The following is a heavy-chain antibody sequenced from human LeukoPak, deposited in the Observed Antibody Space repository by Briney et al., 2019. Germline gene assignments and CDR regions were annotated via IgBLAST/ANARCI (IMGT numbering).Heavy chain of an antibody. V-gene: IGHV3-7*01. J-gene: IGHJ4*02. CDR2: IDQDGSQK. Sequence: PGGSLRLSCADSGFTFNKYWMSWVRQAPGKGLEWVANIDQDGSQKYYVDSVKGRFTISRDNAKNSLYLQMNSLRAEDTAVYYCARDVRYYDFWSGYPYYFDYWGQGTLVTVSS. CDR3: ARDVRYYDFWSGYPYYFDY. CDR1: GFTFNKYW. D-gene: IGHD3-3*01.